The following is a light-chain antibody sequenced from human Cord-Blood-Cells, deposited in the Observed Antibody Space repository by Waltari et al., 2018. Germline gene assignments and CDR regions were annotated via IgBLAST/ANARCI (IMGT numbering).Light chain of an antibody. CDR1: SSDVGGYNY. CDR3: SSYTSSSTWV. CDR2: DFS. Sequence: QSALTQPASVSGSPGQSITIPCTGTSSDVGGYNYVSWYQQHPGKAPKLMIYDFSTRPSGVSNRFSGSKSGNTASLTISGLQAEDEADYYCSSYTSSSTWVFGGGTKLTVL. V-gene: IGLV2-14*01. J-gene: IGLJ3*02.